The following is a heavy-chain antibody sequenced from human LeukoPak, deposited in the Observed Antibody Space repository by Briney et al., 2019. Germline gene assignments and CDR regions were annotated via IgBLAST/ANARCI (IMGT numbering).Heavy chain of an antibody. CDR1: GFTFSSYS. CDR3: ARTPRHLAVAGYFDY. Sequence: GGSLRLSCAASGFTFSSYSMNWVRQAPGKGLEWVSSISSSSSYIYYADSVKGRFTISRDNAKNSLYLQMNSLRAEDTAVYYCARTPRHLAVAGYFDYWGQGTLVTVSS. CDR2: ISSSSSYI. J-gene: IGHJ4*02. D-gene: IGHD6-19*01. V-gene: IGHV3-21*01.